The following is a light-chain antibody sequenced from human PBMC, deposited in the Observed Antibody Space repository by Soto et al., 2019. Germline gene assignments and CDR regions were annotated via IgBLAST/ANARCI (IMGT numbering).Light chain of an antibody. J-gene: IGLJ3*02. CDR1: NSNIGSNT. V-gene: IGLV1-44*01. CDR3: QSYDSSLRLAV. Sequence: QSVLTQPPSASGTPGQRVTISCSGSNSNIGSNTVNWYQQLPGTAPKLLIYYDNLRPSGVPDRISGSKSGTSASLAITGLQTDDEADYYCQSYDSSLRLAVFGGGTKLTVL. CDR2: YDN.